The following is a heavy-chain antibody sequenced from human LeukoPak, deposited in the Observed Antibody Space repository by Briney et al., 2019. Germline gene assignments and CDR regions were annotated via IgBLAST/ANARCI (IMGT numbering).Heavy chain of an antibody. CDR2: INPSGGST. V-gene: IGHV1-46*01. J-gene: IGHJ4*02. D-gene: IGHD3-10*01. CDR3: ARDYHGSGSLTTFDY. CDR1: GYTFTSYY. Sequence: ASVKVSCKASGYTFTSYYMHWVRQAPGQGLEWMGIINPSGGSTSYAQKFQDRITLTRDTSTSTVYMELSSLRSDDTAVYYCARDYHGSGSLTTFDYWGQGTLVTVSS.